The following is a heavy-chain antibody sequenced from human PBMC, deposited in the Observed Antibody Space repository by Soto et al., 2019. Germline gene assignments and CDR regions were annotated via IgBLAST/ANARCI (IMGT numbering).Heavy chain of an antibody. V-gene: IGHV4-39*01. CDR3: ARQIGRYGYFDL. CDR2: IYYSGST. Sequence: SETLSLTCTVSGGSISTSGHYWGRLRQAKGKGQEWIGSIYYSGSTTFNPSLKSRVTISVDTSKDQFSLKLSSVTAADTALYYCARQIGRYGYFDLWARGTPVPVSS. J-gene: IGHJ2*01. CDR1: GGSISTSGHY.